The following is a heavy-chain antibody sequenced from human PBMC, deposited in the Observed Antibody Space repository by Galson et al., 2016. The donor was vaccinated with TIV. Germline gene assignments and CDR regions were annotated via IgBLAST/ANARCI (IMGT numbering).Heavy chain of an antibody. Sequence: SLRLSCAVSGFRFGDNAISWFRQTPEKGLEWVGFIRSKPYGGTAEYAASVRGRFTISRDDSRSTAYLQMDSLKSEGTAVYYCARGRGEIWGPGTLVTVSS. V-gene: IGHV3-49*03. CDR2: IRSKPYGGTA. J-gene: IGHJ4*02. D-gene: IGHD3-10*01. CDR3: ARGRGEI. CDR1: GFRFGDNA.